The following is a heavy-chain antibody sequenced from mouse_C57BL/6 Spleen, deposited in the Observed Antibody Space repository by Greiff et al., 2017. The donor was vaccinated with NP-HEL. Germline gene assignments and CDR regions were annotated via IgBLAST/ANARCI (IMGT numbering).Heavy chain of an antibody. CDR2: IYPGDGDT. D-gene: IGHD2-3*01. J-gene: IGHJ1*03. CDR3: ARRDGYFPYFDV. Sequence: VMLVESGAELVKPGASVKISCKASGYAFSSYWMNWVKQRPGKGLEWIGQIYPGDGDTNYNGKFKGKATLTADKSSSTAYMQLSSLTSEDSAVYFCARRDGYFPYFDVWGTGTTVTVSS. CDR1: GYAFSSYW. V-gene: IGHV1-80*01.